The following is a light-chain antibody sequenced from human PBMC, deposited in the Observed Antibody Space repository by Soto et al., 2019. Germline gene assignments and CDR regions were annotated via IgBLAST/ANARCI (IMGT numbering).Light chain of an antibody. CDR2: WAS. CDR1: QSILYSSNNKNY. CDR3: QQYYSTPPT. Sequence: DIVMTQSPDSVAVSLGERATINCKSSQSILYSSNNKNYLAWYQQKSGQPPKLLIYWASTRESGVPDRFSGSESGTDFTLTISSLQAEDVAVYYCQQYYSTPPTFGQGTKLEIK. V-gene: IGKV4-1*01. J-gene: IGKJ2*01.